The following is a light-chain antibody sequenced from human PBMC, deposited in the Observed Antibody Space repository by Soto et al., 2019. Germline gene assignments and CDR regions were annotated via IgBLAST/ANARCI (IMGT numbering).Light chain of an antibody. CDR1: ASDVGAYNY. CDR2: DVK. V-gene: IGLV2-11*01. CDR3: CSYADTYTWL. J-gene: IGLJ2*01. Sequence: QSALTQPRSVSGSPGQSVTISCTGTASDVGAYNYVSWYQQHPGKDPKVMIYDVKKRPSGVPDRFSGSKFANTASLTISGIQAEDEADYYRCSYADTYTWLFGGGTKLTVL.